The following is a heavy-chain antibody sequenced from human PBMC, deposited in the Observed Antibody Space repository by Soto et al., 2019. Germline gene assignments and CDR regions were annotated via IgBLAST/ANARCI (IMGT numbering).Heavy chain of an antibody. CDR2: ISGSGGST. J-gene: IGHJ3*02. CDR1: GFTFSSYA. V-gene: IGHV3-23*01. D-gene: IGHD6-19*01. Sequence: LSLTCAASGFTFSSYAMSWVRQAPGKGLEWVSAISGSGGSTYYADSVKGRFTISRDNSKNTLYLQMNSLRAEDTAVYYCAKELPYSSGWYQGAFDIWGQGTMVTVSS. CDR3: AKELPYSSGWYQGAFDI.